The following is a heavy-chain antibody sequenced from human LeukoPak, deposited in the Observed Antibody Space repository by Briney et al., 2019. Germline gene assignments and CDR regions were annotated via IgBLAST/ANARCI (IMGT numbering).Heavy chain of an antibody. D-gene: IGHD3-3*01. J-gene: IGHJ4*02. CDR2: IRSKANSYAT. Sequence: GGSLRLSCAASGFSFSSYAMNWVRQASGKGLEWVGRIRSKANSYATVYAASVKGRFTISRDDSKNTVYLQMNSLKTEDTAVYYCTSPITIFGVVAKNYWGQGTLVTVSP. V-gene: IGHV3-73*01. CDR1: GFSFSSYA. CDR3: TSPITIFGVVAKNY.